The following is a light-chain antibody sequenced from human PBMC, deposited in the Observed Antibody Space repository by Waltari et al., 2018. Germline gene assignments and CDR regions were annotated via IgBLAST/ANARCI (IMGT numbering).Light chain of an antibody. CDR3: QHYESLPVT. J-gene: IGKJ1*01. Sequence: EIVLTQSPGTLSLSPGERATLSCRTSQSISKCLAWYLQKPGQAPRLLIYHASSRAAGIPDRFSGSGSGTDFSLTISRLEPEDFAVYYCQHYESLPVTFGQGTKVEIK. CDR2: HAS. CDR1: QSISKC. V-gene: IGKV3-20*01.